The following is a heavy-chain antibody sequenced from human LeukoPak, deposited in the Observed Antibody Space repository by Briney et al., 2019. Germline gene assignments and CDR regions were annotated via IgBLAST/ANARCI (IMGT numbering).Heavy chain of an antibody. CDR1: GGSISSNSYY. J-gene: IGHJ4*02. V-gene: IGHV4-39*01. CDR2: IYYSGST. D-gene: IGHD2-15*01. Sequence: PSETLSLTCAVSGGSISSNSYYWGWIRQPPGKGLEWIGSIYYSGSTYYNPSLKSRVTISVDTSKNQFSLKLSSVTAADTAVYYCARGVVAAPQTFDYWGQGTLVAVSS. CDR3: ARGVVAAPQTFDY.